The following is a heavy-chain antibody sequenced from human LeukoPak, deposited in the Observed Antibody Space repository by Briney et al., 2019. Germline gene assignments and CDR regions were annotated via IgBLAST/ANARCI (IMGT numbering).Heavy chain of an antibody. Sequence: SETLSLTCTVSGGSISSGSYYWSWIRQPAGKGLEWIGRIYTSGSTNYNPSLKSRATISVDTSKNQFSLKLSSVTAADTAVYYCARVPTTYYYYYMDVWGKGTTVTVSS. CDR3: ARVPTTYYYYYMDV. D-gene: IGHD1-14*01. CDR1: GGSISSGSYY. CDR2: IYTSGST. V-gene: IGHV4-61*02. J-gene: IGHJ6*03.